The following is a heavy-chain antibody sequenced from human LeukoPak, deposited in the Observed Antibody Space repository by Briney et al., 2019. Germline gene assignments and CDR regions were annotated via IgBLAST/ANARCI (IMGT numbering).Heavy chain of an antibody. J-gene: IGHJ4*02. V-gene: IGHV4-59*01. Sequence: SETLSLTCTVSGGSISSYYWSWIRQSPGKGLEGIGYIYDSGSSNYNPSLKSRVTMSVDTSKNQFSLKLSSVTTADTAVYYCARGFCSGGSCYFDYWGQGTLVTVSS. CDR2: IYDSGSS. CDR3: ARGFCSGGSCYFDY. CDR1: GGSISSYY. D-gene: IGHD2-15*01.